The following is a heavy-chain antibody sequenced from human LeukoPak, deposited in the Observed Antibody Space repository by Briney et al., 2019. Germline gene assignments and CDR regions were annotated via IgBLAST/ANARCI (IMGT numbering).Heavy chain of an antibody. V-gene: IGHV3-48*02. CDR2: ITASGTAM. Sequence: GGSLRLSCAASGFTFTNAWMNWVRQAPGKGLEWVSHITASGTAMFYADSVKGRFTISRDNAKNSLYLQMNSLRDEDTAVYYCASSGSYRFDYWGQGTLVTVSS. D-gene: IGHD1-26*01. CDR1: GFTFTNAW. J-gene: IGHJ4*02. CDR3: ASSGSYRFDY.